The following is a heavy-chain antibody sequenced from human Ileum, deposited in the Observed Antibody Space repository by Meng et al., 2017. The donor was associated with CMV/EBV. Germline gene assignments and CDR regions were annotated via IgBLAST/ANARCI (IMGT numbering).Heavy chain of an antibody. D-gene: IGHD6-19*01. CDR3: ARGATSGRADY. Sequence: EVQLVESXXXXVXXGGSLRLSCATSGFTFSTFWMHWVRQVPGKGLFWVSRINPDGSYTNYADSVKGRFTMSRDNAKNTLYLQVDSLTAEDTAVYYCARGATSGRADYWGQGTLVTVSS. J-gene: IGHJ4*02. CDR2: INPDGSYT. CDR1: GFTFSTFW. V-gene: IGHV3-74*01.